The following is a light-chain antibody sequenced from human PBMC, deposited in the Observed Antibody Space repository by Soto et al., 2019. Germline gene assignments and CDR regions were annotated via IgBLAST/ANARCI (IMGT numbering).Light chain of an antibody. Sequence: DIQMTQSPSSLSSSVGDRVTITCRASQSISSYLNWYQQKPGKAPKLLIYAASSLQSGVPSRFSGSGSGTDFTLTISSLQPEDFTTYYCQQSYITPQPFGQGTKVDIK. V-gene: IGKV1-39*01. CDR2: AAS. CDR1: QSISSY. CDR3: QQSYITPQP. J-gene: IGKJ1*01.